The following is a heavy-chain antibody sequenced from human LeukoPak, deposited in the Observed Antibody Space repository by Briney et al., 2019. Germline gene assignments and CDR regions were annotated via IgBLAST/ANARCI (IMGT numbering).Heavy chain of an antibody. Sequence: GGSLRLSCAASGFTFSSYGMHWVRQAPGKGLEWVAVISYDGSNKYYADSVKGRFTISRDNSKNTLYLQMNSLRAEDTAVYYCARDLSYSSAPLPFYYFDYWGQGTLVTVSS. CDR2: ISYDGSNK. V-gene: IGHV3-30*03. CDR1: GFTFSSYG. D-gene: IGHD6-19*01. CDR3: ARDLSYSSAPLPFYYFDY. J-gene: IGHJ4*02.